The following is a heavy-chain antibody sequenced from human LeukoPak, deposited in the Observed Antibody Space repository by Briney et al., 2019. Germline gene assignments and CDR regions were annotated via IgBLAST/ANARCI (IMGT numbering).Heavy chain of an antibody. D-gene: IGHD2-15*01. CDR2: IWYDGSDK. Sequence: PGRSLRLSCAASGFTFNTFGMNWVRQAPGKGLEWVAIIWYDGSDKYYAESVKGRFTISRDNSKNTLYLQVNSLRAEDTAVYYCARVGCTGGSCLAYNYYPMDVWGQGTLVTVSS. CDR3: ARVGCTGGSCLAYNYYPMDV. CDR1: GFTFNTFG. J-gene: IGHJ6*02. V-gene: IGHV3-33*01.